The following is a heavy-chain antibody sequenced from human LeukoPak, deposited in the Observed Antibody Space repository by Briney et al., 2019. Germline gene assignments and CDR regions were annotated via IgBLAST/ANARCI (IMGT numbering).Heavy chain of an antibody. J-gene: IGHJ3*02. V-gene: IGHV3-33*01. D-gene: IGHD3-16*01. CDR2: IWYDGSNK. CDR1: GFTFSHYG. CDR3: ATHGGHAFDI. Sequence: PGGSLRLSCAGSGFTFSHYGMHWVRQAPGKGLEWVAVIWYDGSNKYYADSVKGRFTISRDNSKNTLYLQMNSLRAEDTAVYYCATHGGHAFDIWGQGTMVTVSS.